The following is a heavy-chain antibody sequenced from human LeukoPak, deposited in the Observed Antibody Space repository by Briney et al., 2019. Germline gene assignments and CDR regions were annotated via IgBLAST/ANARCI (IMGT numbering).Heavy chain of an antibody. J-gene: IGHJ4*02. D-gene: IGHD3-22*01. V-gene: IGHV1-2*02. CDR1: GYTFTDYY. Sequence: ASVKVSCKASGYTFTDYYMHWVRQAPGQGLEWMGWINPNSGGTNYAQKFQGRVTMTRDTSISTAYMELSRLRSDDTAVYYCARGVGSSGYTSHFDYWGQGTLVTVSS. CDR2: INPNSGGT. CDR3: ARGVGSSGYTSHFDY.